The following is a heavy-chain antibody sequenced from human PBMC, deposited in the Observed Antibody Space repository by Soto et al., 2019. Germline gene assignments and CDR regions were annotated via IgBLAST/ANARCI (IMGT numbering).Heavy chain of an antibody. CDR1: GDSISSSRYS. CDR3: AREVVGATTKTGMRIDY. J-gene: IGHJ4*02. D-gene: IGHD1-26*01. V-gene: IGHV4-39*02. CDR2: IYYSGST. Sequence: PSETLSLTCTVSGDSISSSRYSWGWIRQPPGKGLEWIGSIYYSGSTYYNPSLKSRVTISVDTSKNQFSLKLSSVTAADTAVYYCAREVVGATTKTGMRIDYWGQGTLVTVS.